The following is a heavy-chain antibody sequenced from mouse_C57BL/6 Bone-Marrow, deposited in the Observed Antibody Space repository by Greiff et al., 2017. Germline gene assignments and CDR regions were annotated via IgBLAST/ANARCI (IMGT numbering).Heavy chain of an antibody. Sequence: VQLLQPGAELVKPGASLKMSCKASGFTFTSYGITWVQQSPGQGLEWIGDIYPGSGSTNYNDKFKSKATLTVDTSSSTAYMQLSSLTSEDSAVYYYERRGYYGGSRFDYWCRGTTLTVSS. V-gene: IGHV1-55*01. J-gene: IGHJ2*01. CDR1: GFTFTSYG. CDR3: ERRGYYGGSRFDY. CDR2: IYPGSGST. D-gene: IGHD1-1*01.